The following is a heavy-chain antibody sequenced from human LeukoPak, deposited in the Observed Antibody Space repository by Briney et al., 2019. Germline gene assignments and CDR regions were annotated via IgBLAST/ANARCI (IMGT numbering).Heavy chain of an antibody. CDR1: GGSISSYY. D-gene: IGHD6-13*01. CDR3: AREGSWYGGGLFDY. CDR2: IYYSGST. Sequence: KTSETLSLTCSVSGGSISSYYWSWIRQPPGKGLEWIGYIYYSGSTNYNPSLKSRVTISVDTSKNQFSLKLSSVTAADTAVYYCAREGSWYGGGLFDYWGQGTLVTVSS. J-gene: IGHJ4*02. V-gene: IGHV4-59*01.